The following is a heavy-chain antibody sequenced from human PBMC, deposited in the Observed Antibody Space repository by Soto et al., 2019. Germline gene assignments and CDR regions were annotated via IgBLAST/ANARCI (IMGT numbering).Heavy chain of an antibody. D-gene: IGHD1-26*01. V-gene: IGHV4-30-2*01. CDR2: IYHSGST. CDR1: GGSISSGGCS. Sequence: QLQLQESGSGLVKPSQNLSLTCAVSGGSISSGGCSWGWIRQPPGKGLEWIGYIYHSGSTYYNPSLKSRVTISVDRSKNQFSLKLSSVTAADTAVYYCAAVGGRPRYSWGQGTMVTVSS. CDR3: AAVGGRPRYS. J-gene: IGHJ4*02.